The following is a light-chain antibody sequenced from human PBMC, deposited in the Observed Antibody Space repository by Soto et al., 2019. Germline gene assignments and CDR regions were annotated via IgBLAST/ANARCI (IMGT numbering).Light chain of an antibody. V-gene: IGKV1-17*01. CDR2: AAS. CDR1: QGISND. CDR3: LQRNIYPWM. J-gene: IGKJ1*01. Sequence: DIQMTQSPSSLSASVGDRVTITCRASQGISNDLGWYHQKLGKAPKRLLYAASSLQSGVPSRFSGSGSGTDCTRTISSRQLVDFAACCCLQRNIYPWMFGEGTEEEI.